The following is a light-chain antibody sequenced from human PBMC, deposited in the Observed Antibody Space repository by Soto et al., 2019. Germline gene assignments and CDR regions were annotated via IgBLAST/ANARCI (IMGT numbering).Light chain of an antibody. V-gene: IGKV3-15*01. J-gene: IGKJ1*01. Sequence: EIVMTQSPATLSVSPGERATISCRASQSVNSHLAWYQQRPGQAPRLLIYGASTRATGVPARFSGSGYGTEFTPTINSLQSEDFAGYYCQQYNNWLWTFGQGTKVDI. CDR3: QQYNNWLWT. CDR1: QSVNSH. CDR2: GAS.